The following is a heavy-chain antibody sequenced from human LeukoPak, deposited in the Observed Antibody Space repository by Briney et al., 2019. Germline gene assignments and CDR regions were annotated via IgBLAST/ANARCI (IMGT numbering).Heavy chain of an antibody. D-gene: IGHD2-8*01. CDR3: AKHRSCTNDICHGDFDY. J-gene: IGHJ4*02. V-gene: IGHV3-23*01. CDR1: GFTFSSYA. CDR2: LSGSGGST. Sequence: GGSLRLSCAASGFTFSSYAVSWVRQAPGKGLNWVSRLSGSGGSTYSADSVKGRFTISRDNSKNTLYLQMNSLRAEDTALYYCAKHRSCTNDICHGDFDYWGQGTLVTVSS.